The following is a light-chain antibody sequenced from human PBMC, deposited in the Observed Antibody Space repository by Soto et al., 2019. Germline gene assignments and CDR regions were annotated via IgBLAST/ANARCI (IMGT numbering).Light chain of an antibody. J-gene: IGKJ1*01. CDR3: QQTDTIPRT. CDR1: QSIASR. V-gene: IGKV1-39*01. CDR2: GAS. Sequence: DIQMTQSPSSLSASVGDRVTITCRASQSIASRLNWYQQKPGSAPKLLIYGASTLESGVPSRFSGSGSGTDFTLTVSSLQVEDFATYYCQQTDTIPRTXGQGTNVDIK.